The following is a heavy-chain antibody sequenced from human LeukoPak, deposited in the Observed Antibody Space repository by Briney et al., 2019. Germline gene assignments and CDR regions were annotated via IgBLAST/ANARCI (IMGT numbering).Heavy chain of an antibody. CDR2: ISAYNGNT. J-gene: IGHJ5*02. CDR1: GYTFTSYG. D-gene: IGHD3-10*01. CDR3: ARSGVLLWFGESIEDNNWFDP. Sequence: ASVKVSCKASGYTFTSYGISWVRQAPGQGLEWMGWISAYNGNTNYAQKLQGRVTMTTDTSTNTAYMELRSLRSEDTAVYYCARSGVLLWFGESIEDNNWFDPWGQGTLVTVSS. V-gene: IGHV1-18*01.